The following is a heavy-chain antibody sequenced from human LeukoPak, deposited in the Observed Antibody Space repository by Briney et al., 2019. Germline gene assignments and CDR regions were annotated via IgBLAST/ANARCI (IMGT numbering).Heavy chain of an antibody. CDR2: INTDSGNP. CDR1: GYSFNSQG. J-gene: IGHJ3*02. Sequence: ASVKVSCKASGYSFNSQGMNWVRQAPGQGLEWMGWINTDSGNPTYAQCFTGRFVFSLDSSVSTAYLQISNLMPEDTAKYYCAREILRFDIWGQGTMVIVSS. CDR3: AREILRFDI. V-gene: IGHV7-4-1*02.